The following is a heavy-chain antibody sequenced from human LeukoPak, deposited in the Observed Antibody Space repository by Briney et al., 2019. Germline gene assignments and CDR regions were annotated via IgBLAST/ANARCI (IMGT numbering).Heavy chain of an antibody. CDR2: IYYSGST. CDR3: ASPPLLYHDSSGYYRTDAFDI. J-gene: IGHJ3*02. CDR1: GGSISSGDYY. D-gene: IGHD3-22*01. V-gene: IGHV4-30-4*08. Sequence: SETLSLTCTVSGGSISSGDYYWSWLRQPPGKGLEWIGYIYYSGSTYYNPSLKSRVTISVDTSKNQFSLKLSSVTAADTAVYYCASPPLLYHDSSGYYRTDAFDIWGQGTMVTVSS.